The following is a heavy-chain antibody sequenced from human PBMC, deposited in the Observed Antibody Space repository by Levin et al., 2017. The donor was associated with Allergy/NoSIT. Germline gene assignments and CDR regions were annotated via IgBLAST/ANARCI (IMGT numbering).Heavy chain of an antibody. D-gene: IGHD3-16*01. Sequence: GESLKISCVASGFSFSNGWMNWVRQAPGKGLEWVGRIKSKIGGETIDYAAPVKGRFTISRDDSKNTLYLQMNSLKDEDAAVYYCGVNLNGAEFGNWGQGTLVTVSS. J-gene: IGHJ4*02. CDR3: GVNLNGAEFGN. CDR2: IKSKIGGETI. V-gene: IGHV3-15*01. CDR1: GFSFSNGW.